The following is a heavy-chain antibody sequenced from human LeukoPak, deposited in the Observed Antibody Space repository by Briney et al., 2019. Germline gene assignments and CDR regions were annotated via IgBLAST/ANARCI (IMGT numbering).Heavy chain of an antibody. CDR3: AKGPRTHAGWYFDL. V-gene: IGHV3-9*01. J-gene: IGHJ2*01. CDR2: ISWNSGSI. CDR1: GFTFDDYA. D-gene: IGHD2-8*01. Sequence: GGSLRLSCAASGFTFDDYAMHWVRHAPGEGLEWVSGISWNSGSIGYADSVKGRFTISRDNAKNSLYLQMNSLRAEDTALYYCAKGPRTHAGWYFDLWGRGTLVTVSS.